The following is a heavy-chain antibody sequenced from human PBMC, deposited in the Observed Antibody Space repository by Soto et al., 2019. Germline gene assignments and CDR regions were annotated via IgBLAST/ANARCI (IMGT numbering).Heavy chain of an antibody. CDR1: GYTFSDYY. CDR3: AREPATAKPEGVDF. V-gene: IGHV1-2*02. Sequence: QVQLVQSGAEVRKPGASVKVSCKASGYTFSDYYIHWVRQAPGQGLEWMGWINPNSGGTKYATKFQCGVTMNRDTSITTAYMELSRLRSGETAVYYCAREPATAKPEGVDFWGQGTLVTVSS. J-gene: IGHJ4*02. D-gene: IGHD1-1*01. CDR2: INPNSGGT.